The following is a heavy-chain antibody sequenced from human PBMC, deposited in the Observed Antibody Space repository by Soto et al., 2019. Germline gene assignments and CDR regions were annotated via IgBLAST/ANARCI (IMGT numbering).Heavy chain of an antibody. CDR2: IYYSGST. CDR3: ARHEGWGMDYGDYDYYYYYMDV. J-gene: IGHJ6*03. V-gene: IGHV4-39*01. D-gene: IGHD4-17*01. Sequence: SETLSLTCTVSGGSISSSSYYWGWIRQPPGKGLEWIGSIYYSGSTYYNPSLKSRVTISVDTSKNQLSLKLSSVTAADTAVYYWARHEGWGMDYGDYDYYYYYMDVWGKGTTVTVSS. CDR1: GGSISSSSYY.